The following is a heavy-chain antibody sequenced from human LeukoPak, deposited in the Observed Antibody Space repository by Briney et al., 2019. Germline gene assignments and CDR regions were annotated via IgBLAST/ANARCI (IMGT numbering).Heavy chain of an antibody. J-gene: IGHJ4*02. D-gene: IGHD3-22*01. Sequence: ASVKVSCKASGYTFTGYYMHWVRQAPGQGLEWMGWINPNSGGTNYAQKFQGRVTMTRDTSISTAYMELSRLRSDDTAVYYCARDLALYDRRTGYYYTEDDYWGQGTQVTVSS. CDR1: GYTFTGYY. V-gene: IGHV1-2*02. CDR2: INPNSGGT. CDR3: ARDLALYDRRTGYYYTEDDY.